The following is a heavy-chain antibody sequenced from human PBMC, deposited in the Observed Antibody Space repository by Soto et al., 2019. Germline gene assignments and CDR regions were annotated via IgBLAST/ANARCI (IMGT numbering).Heavy chain of an antibody. V-gene: IGHV3-30*18. D-gene: IGHD6-13*01. CDR2: ISYDGSNK. Sequence: QVQLVESGGGVVQPGRSLRLSCAASGFTFSSYGMHWVRQAPGKGLEWVAVISYDGSNKYYADSVKGRFTISRDNSKNTRYLQMNSVRADDTAVYYCAKDLRRLLAAAGTRGAFDYWGQGTLVTVSS. CDR3: AKDLRRLLAAAGTRGAFDY. CDR1: GFTFSSYG. J-gene: IGHJ4*02.